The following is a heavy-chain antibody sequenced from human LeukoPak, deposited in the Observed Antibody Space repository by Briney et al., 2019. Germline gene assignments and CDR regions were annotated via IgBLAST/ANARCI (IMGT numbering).Heavy chain of an antibody. J-gene: IGHJ4*02. Sequence: SSETLSLTCTVSGGSISNYYWSWIRQPPGKGLEWTGYIYYSGNTNYNPSLKSRVTISVDTSKNQFSLKLSSVTAADTAVYYCVRENYSSGWYGIIDYWGQGTLVTVSS. CDR1: GGSISNYY. CDR3: VRENYSSGWYGIIDY. D-gene: IGHD6-19*01. V-gene: IGHV4-59*01. CDR2: IYYSGNT.